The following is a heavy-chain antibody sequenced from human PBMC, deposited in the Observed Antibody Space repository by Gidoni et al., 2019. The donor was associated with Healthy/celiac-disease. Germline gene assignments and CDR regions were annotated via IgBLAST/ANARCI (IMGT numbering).Heavy chain of an antibody. J-gene: IGHJ5*02. CDR2: ISGSGGST. V-gene: IGHV3-23*01. D-gene: IGHD2-2*01. Sequence: ELQLLESVGGLVQPGGSLSLSCGAAGVTFTSSAISWVRQAPGKGLEWVSAISGSGGSTYYADSVKGRFTISRDNSKNTLYLQMNSLRAEDTAVYYCAKDRGYCSSTSCPGSRFDPWGQGTLVTVSS. CDR3: AKDRGYCSSTSCPGSRFDP. CDR1: GVTFTSSA.